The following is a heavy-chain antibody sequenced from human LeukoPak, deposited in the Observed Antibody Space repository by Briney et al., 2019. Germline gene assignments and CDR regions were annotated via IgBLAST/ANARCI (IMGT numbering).Heavy chain of an antibody. D-gene: IGHD1-14*01. V-gene: IGHV4-59*01. J-gene: IGHJ4*02. Sequence: PSETLSLTCTVSGGSISSYYWSWIRQPPGKGLEWIGYIYNSGSPNYNPSLKSRVTISVDTSKNQFSLKLSSVTAADTAVYYCARFGGLTGTGNDYWGQGTLVTVSS. CDR1: GGSISSYY. CDR2: IYNSGSP. CDR3: ARFGGLTGTGNDY.